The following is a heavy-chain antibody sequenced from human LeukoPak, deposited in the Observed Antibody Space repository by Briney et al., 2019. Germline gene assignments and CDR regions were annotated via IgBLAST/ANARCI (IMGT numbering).Heavy chain of an antibody. CDR3: ARGTPDGPLYSSGWYDRDYFDY. Sequence: SQTLSLTCAISGDSVSSNSAAWNWIRQSPSRGLEWLGRTYYRSKWYNDYAVSVKSRITINPDTSKNQFSLQLNSVTPEDTAVYYCARGTPDGPLYSSGWYDRDYFDYWGQGTLVTVSS. D-gene: IGHD6-19*01. J-gene: IGHJ4*02. CDR1: GDSVSSNSAA. V-gene: IGHV6-1*01. CDR2: TYYRSKWYN.